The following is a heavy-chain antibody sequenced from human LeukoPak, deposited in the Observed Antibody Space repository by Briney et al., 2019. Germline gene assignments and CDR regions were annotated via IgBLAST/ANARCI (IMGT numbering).Heavy chain of an antibody. D-gene: IGHD3-9*01. CDR2: ISSSSSTI. CDR1: GFTFSSYS. Sequence: GGSLRLSCAASGFTFSSYSMNWVRQAPGKGLEWVSSISSSSSTIYYADSVKGRFTISRDNAKNSLYLQMNSLRAEDTAVYYCARGAYYDILTGLGRNWFDPWGQGTLVTVSS. J-gene: IGHJ5*02. CDR3: ARGAYYDILTGLGRNWFDP. V-gene: IGHV3-48*01.